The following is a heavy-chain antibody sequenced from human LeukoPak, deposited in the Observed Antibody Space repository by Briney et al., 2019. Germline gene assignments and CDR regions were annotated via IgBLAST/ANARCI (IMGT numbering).Heavy chain of an antibody. V-gene: IGHV4-59*11. J-gene: IGHJ4*02. CDR3: ARTRDDTSGYLSIDS. CDR1: GGSISSHY. Sequence: PSETLSLTCTVSGGSISSHYWSFIRQPPGEGLEWIGYIYHSGSTNYNPSFRGRVTMSVDTSKTQFFLRLTSVTATDTAVYYCARTRDDTSGYLSIDSWGQGTLVTVSS. CDR2: IYHSGST. D-gene: IGHD3-22*01.